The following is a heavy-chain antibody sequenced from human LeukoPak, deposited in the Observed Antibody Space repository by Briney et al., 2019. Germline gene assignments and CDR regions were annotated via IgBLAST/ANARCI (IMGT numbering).Heavy chain of an antibody. CDR1: GGSFSGYY. CDR2: INHSGST. Sequence: SETLSLTCAVYGGSFSGYYWSWIRQPPGKGLEWIGEINHSGSTNYNPSLKSRVTISVDTSKNQFSLKLSSVTAADTAVYYWARGGRYYCSSTSCHFDYWGQGTLVTVSS. CDR3: ARGGRYYCSSTSCHFDY. D-gene: IGHD2-2*01. J-gene: IGHJ4*02. V-gene: IGHV4-34*01.